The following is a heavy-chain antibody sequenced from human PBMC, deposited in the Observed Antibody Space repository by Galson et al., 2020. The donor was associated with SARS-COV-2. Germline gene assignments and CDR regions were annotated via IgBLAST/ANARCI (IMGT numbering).Heavy chain of an antibody. J-gene: IGHJ4*02. CDR2: IFHRGST. Sequence: ASETLSLTCGVSGGSISSLNWWSWVRQAPGKGLEWIGEIFHRGSTNYNPSLRGRVMISIDKSKNQFSLSLTSVTAADTAVYYCARAPLGVAGPDRFDSWGKGTLGAVSS. CDR3: ARAPLGVAGPDRFDS. CDR1: GGSISSLNW. D-gene: IGHD2-15*01. V-gene: IGHV4-4*02.